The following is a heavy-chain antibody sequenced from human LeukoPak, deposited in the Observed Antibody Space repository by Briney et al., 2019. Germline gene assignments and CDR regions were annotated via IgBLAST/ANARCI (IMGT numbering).Heavy chain of an antibody. Sequence: GGSLRLSCAASGFTFSSYAMSWVRQAPGKGLEWVSAISGSGGSTYYADSVKGRFTISRDNSKNTLYLQMNSLRAEDTAVYYCAKDSGYSYGYGSVDYWGQGTLVTVSS. CDR3: AKDSGYSYGYGSVDY. CDR2: ISGSGGST. CDR1: GFTFSSYA. V-gene: IGHV3-23*01. D-gene: IGHD5-18*01. J-gene: IGHJ4*02.